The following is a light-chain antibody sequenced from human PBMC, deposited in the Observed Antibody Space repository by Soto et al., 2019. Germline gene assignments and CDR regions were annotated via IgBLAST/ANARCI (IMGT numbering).Light chain of an antibody. CDR1: NIGSKS. CDR2: YDS. Sequence: SYELTQPPSVSVAPGKTARITCGGNNIGSKSVHWYQQKPGQAPVLVIYYDSVRPSGIPERFSGSNSGNTATLTISRVEAGDEAYYYCQVWDSSSDHVVFGGGTKLTVL. J-gene: IGLJ2*01. CDR3: QVWDSSSDHVV. V-gene: IGLV3-21*04.